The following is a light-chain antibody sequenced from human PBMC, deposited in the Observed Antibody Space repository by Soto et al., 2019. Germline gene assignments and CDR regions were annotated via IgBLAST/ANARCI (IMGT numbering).Light chain of an antibody. V-gene: IGLV2-14*03. CDR3: SSYTSSSTRLYV. J-gene: IGLJ1*01. Sequence: QSALTQPASVSGSPGQSITISCTGTSSDVGGYNYVSWYQHHPGKAPKLMIYDVSNRPSGGSNRFSGSKSGNTAALTISGLQAEDEADYYCSSYTSSSTRLYVFGAGTKVTVL. CDR1: SSDVGGYNY. CDR2: DVS.